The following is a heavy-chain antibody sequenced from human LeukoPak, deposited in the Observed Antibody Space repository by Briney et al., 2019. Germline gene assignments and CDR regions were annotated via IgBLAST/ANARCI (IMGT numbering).Heavy chain of an antibody. D-gene: IGHD3-3*01. V-gene: IGHV3-64*01. CDR3: ARGGYYDFWSGYPLDY. CDR1: GFTFSSYA. Sequence: GGSVRLSCAASGFTFSSYAMHWVRQAPGKGLEYVSAISSNGGSTYYANSVKGRFTISRDNSKNTLYLQMGSLRAEDMAVYYCARGGYYDFWSGYPLDYWGQGTLVTVSS. J-gene: IGHJ4*02. CDR2: ISSNGGST.